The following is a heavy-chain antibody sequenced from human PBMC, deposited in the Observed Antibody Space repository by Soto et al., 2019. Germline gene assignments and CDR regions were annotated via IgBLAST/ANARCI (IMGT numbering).Heavy chain of an antibody. CDR2: INPNSGGT. CDR3: ARVLAYSSSSIRLNAFDI. CDR1: GYTFTGYY. Sequence: GASVKVSGKASGYTFTGYYMHWVRQAPGQGLEWMGWINPNSGGTNYAQKFQGRVTMTRDTSISTAYMELSRLRSDDTAVYYCARVLAYSSSSIRLNAFDIWGQGTMVTVS. V-gene: IGHV1-2*02. J-gene: IGHJ3*02. D-gene: IGHD6-6*01.